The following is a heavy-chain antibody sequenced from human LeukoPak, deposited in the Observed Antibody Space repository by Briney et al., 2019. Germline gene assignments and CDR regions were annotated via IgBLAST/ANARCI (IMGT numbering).Heavy chain of an antibody. Sequence: ASVKVSCKASGYTFTSYYIHWVRQAPGQGLEWMGIINPSGGSTSYAQKFQGRVTMTRDTSTSTAYMELRSLRSDDTAVYYCARGYSSSWYVYWGQGTLVTVSS. V-gene: IGHV1-46*01. J-gene: IGHJ4*02. CDR3: ARGYSSSWYVY. CDR2: INPSGGST. D-gene: IGHD6-13*01. CDR1: GYTFTSYY.